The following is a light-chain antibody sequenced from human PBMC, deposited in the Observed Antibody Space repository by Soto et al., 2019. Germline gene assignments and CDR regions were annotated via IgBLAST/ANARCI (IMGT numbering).Light chain of an antibody. J-gene: IGKJ3*01. CDR3: QQYNDWPFT. V-gene: IGKV3-15*01. CDR1: QSVSSN. CDR2: GVS. Sequence: EIVLTQSPGTLSLSPGERATVSCRASQSVSSNYLAWYQQKPGQAPRLLIYGVSTRATGIPARFSGSESGTEFTLTISSLQSEDFAVYYCQQYNDWPFTFGPGTKVDI.